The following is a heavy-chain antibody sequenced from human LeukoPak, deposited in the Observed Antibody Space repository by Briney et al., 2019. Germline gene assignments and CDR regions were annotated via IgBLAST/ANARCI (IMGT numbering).Heavy chain of an antibody. CDR1: GFTFSSYW. D-gene: IGHD5-24*01. V-gene: IGHV3-74*01. J-gene: IGHJ4*02. CDR3: AREAATPLQMATNPFDY. CDR2: INSDGSST. Sequence: PGGSPRLSCAASGFTFSSYWMHWVRQAPGKGLVWVSRINSDGSSTSYADSVKGRFTISRDNAKNTLYLQMNSLRAEDTAVYYCAREAATPLQMATNPFDYWGQGTLVTVSS.